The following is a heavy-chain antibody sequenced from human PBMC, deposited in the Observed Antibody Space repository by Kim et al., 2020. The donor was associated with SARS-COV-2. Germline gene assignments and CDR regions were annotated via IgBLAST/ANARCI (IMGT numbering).Heavy chain of an antibody. Sequence: SETLSLTCTVSGGSISSSSYYWGWIRQPPGKGLEWIGSIYYSGSTYYNPSLKSRVTISVDTSKNQFSLKLSSVTAADTAVYYCARLRVAATNSDKYYFDYWGQGTLVTVSS. J-gene: IGHJ4*02. CDR3: ARLRVAATNSDKYYFDY. CDR1: GGSISSSSYY. CDR2: IYYSGST. D-gene: IGHD2-15*01. V-gene: IGHV4-39*01.